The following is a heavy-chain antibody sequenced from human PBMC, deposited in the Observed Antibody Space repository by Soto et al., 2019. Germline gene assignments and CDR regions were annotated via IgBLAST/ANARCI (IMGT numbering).Heavy chain of an antibody. J-gene: IGHJ6*02. CDR1: GFTVSSNY. CDR2: IYSGGST. Sequence: EVQLVESGGGLVQPGGSLRLSCAASGFTVSSNYMSWVRQAPGKGLEWVSVIYSGGSTYYADSVKGRFTISRDNSKNTLYLQMNSLRAEATAVYYCARDGDYGDYRRHYYYYGMDVWGQGTTVTVSS. CDR3: ARDGDYGDYRRHYYYYGMDV. V-gene: IGHV3-66*01. D-gene: IGHD4-17*01.